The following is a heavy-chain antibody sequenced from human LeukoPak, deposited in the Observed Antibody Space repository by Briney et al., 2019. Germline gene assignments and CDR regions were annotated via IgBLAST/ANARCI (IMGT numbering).Heavy chain of an antibody. Sequence: GGSLRLSCAASGFTFNRSWMNWVRQAPGKGLEWVANMAPSGSQKRYVDSVEGRFTISKDNPGASLYLDMHSLRAEDTAIYYCAIWTSGNYWGQGTLVTVSS. CDR1: GFTFNRSW. CDR3: AIWTSGNY. D-gene: IGHD1-1*01. J-gene: IGHJ4*02. CDR2: MAPSGSQK. V-gene: IGHV3-7*01.